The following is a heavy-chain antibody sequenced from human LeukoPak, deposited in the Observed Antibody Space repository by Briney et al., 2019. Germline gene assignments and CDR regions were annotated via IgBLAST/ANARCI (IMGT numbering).Heavy chain of an antibody. J-gene: IGHJ4*02. CDR1: GFSLSSFG. V-gene: IGHV3-33*01. D-gene: IGHD3-9*01. Sequence: GGSLRLSCAASGFSLSSFGMHWVRQAPGKGLDWVAVISHDGTFQNYADSVKGRFTISRDISKNKLYLEINSLRAEDTALFYCARDRDFNFDYWGQGTLVTVSS. CDR3: ARDRDFNFDY. CDR2: ISHDGTFQ.